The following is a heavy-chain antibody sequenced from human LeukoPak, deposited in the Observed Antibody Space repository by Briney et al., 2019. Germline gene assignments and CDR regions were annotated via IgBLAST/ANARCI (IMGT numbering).Heavy chain of an antibody. CDR3: GRVGQDYSGVDY. CDR1: GFTFSAYH. J-gene: IGHJ4*02. V-gene: IGHV3-48*02. CDR2: ISTTGTTI. D-gene: IGHD2-21*01. Sequence: GGSLRLSCAASGFTFSAYHINWVRQAPGKGLEWISYISTTGTTIHYADSVKGRFAISRDNAKSSLYLQMNSLRDEDTAGYYWGRVGQDYSGVDYWGQGTLVTVSS.